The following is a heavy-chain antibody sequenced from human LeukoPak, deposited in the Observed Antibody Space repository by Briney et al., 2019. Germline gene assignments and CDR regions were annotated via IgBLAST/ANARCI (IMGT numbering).Heavy chain of an antibody. J-gene: IGHJ4*02. D-gene: IGHD3-16*01. CDR3: ARGGVLKSVDN. CDR2: IYHSGST. CDR1: GYSISSGYY. Sequence: SETLSLTCTVSGYSISSGYYWGWIRQLPGKGLEWIGSIYHSGSTYYNPSLKSRVTISVDTSKNQFSLKLSSVTAADTAVYYCARGGVLKSVDNWGQGTLVTVSS. V-gene: IGHV4-38-2*02.